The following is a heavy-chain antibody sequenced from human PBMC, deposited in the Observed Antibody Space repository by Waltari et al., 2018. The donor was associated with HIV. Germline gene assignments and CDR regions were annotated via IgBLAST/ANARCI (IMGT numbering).Heavy chain of an antibody. CDR2: IYQNGNT. V-gene: IGHV4-59*11. D-gene: IGHD2-21*02. CDR1: GGSIRDHY. CDR3: ARGPIMTAGNFYNGFDV. Sequence: QVQLQESGPGLVKPSETLSLTCSVSGGSIRDHYLSWIRQSPGTELEWIGYIYQNGNTNYNSSLKSRVTMSVASSKNQFSLKLTSVTAADTAIYYCARGPIMTAGNFYNGFDVWGRGTTVTVSS. J-gene: IGHJ6*02.